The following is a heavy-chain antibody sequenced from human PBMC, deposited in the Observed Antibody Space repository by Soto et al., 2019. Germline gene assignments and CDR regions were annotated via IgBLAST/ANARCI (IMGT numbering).Heavy chain of an antibody. V-gene: IGHV4-31*03. D-gene: IGHD3-22*01. Sequence: SETLSLTCTVSGGSISSGGYYWSWIRQHPGKGLERIGYIYYSGSTYYNPSLKSRVTISVDTSKNQFPLKLSSVTAADTAVYYCATTVPQRSDYYDSSGYPDAFDIWGQGTMVTVSS. J-gene: IGHJ3*02. CDR3: ATTVPQRSDYYDSSGYPDAFDI. CDR1: GGSISSGGYY. CDR2: IYYSGST.